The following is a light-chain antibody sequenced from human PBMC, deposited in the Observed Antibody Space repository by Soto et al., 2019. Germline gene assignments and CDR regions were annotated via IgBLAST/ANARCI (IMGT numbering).Light chain of an antibody. J-gene: IGKJ1*01. Sequence: DIQMTQSPSTLSASVGDRVTITCRASQSISSWLAWYQQKLGRAPRLLIYDASSLESGVPSRFSGSGSGTKFTLTIASLQPDDFATYYCPQYETFSGTFGPGTKVDI. V-gene: IGKV1-5*01. CDR2: DAS. CDR1: QSISSW. CDR3: PQYETFSGT.